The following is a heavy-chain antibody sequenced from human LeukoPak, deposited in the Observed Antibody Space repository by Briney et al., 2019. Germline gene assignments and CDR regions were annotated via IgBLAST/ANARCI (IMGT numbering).Heavy chain of an antibody. Sequence: GALVLSCAASGFTFSSYEMNWVRQAPGKGREGVSYISSSARTIYYADSGKGRFTISRDNAKTSLYLQMNSLRAEDTAVYYCVRDSGCSGGSCYPSYDYWGQGTLVTVSS. J-gene: IGHJ4*02. D-gene: IGHD2-15*01. CDR1: GFTFSSYE. V-gene: IGHV3-48*03. CDR3: VRDSGCSGGSCYPSYDY. CDR2: ISSSARTI.